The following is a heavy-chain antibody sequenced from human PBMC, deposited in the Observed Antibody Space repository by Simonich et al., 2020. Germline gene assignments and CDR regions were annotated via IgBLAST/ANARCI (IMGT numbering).Heavy chain of an antibody. D-gene: IGHD7-27*01. CDR2: INPNSGGT. V-gene: IGHV1-2*02. CDR3: ARGALTGDYYYMDV. Sequence: QVQLVQSGAEVKKPGASVKVSCKASGYTFTGSVLHWVRQAPGQGLEGMGWINPNSGGTNYAQKFQGRVTRTRDTSISTAYMELSRLRSDDTAVYYCARGALTGDYYYMDVWGKGTTVTVSS. CDR1: GYTFTGSV. J-gene: IGHJ6*03.